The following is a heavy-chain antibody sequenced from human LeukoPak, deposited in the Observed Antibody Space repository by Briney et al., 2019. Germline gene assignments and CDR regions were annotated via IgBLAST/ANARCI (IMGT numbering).Heavy chain of an antibody. J-gene: IGHJ2*01. CDR2: ISYDGSNK. Sequence: GGSLRLSCAASGFTFSSYAMSWVRQAPGKGLEWVAVISYDGSNKYYADSVKGRFTISRDNSKNTLYLQMNSLRAEDTAVYYCAKDPALYYYDSSPRYFDLWGRGTLVTVSS. V-gene: IGHV3-30*18. CDR3: AKDPALYYYDSSPRYFDL. CDR1: GFTFSSYA. D-gene: IGHD3-22*01.